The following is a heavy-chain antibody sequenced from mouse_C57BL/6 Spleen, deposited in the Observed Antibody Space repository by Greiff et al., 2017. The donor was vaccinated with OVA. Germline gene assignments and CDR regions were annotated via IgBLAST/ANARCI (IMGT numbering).Heavy chain of an antibody. Sequence: VQRVESGAELVKPGASVKISCKASGYAFSSYWMNWVKQRPGKGLEWIGQIYPGDGDTNYNGKFKGKATLTADTYSSTAYMQLSSLTSEDSAVYFCARGDSNQSDDWGKGTTVTVSS. CDR3: ARGDSNQSDD. CDR1: GYAFSSYW. D-gene: IGHD2-5*01. J-gene: IGHJ2*01. V-gene: IGHV1-80*01. CDR2: IYPGDGDT.